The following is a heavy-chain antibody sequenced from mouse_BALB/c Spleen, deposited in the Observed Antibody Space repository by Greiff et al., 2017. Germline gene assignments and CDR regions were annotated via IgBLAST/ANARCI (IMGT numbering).Heavy chain of an antibody. V-gene: IGHV6-6*02. CDR3: TRDYVYFDY. J-gene: IGHJ2*01. CDR1: GFTFSNYW. CDR2: IRLKSNNYAT. Sequence: EVQVVESGGGLVQPGGSMKLSCVASGFTFSNYWMNWVRQSPEKGLEWVAEIRLKSNNYATHYAESVKGRFTISRDDSKSSVYLQMNNLRAEDTGIYYCTRDYVYFDYWGQGTTLTVSS. D-gene: IGHD2-4*01.